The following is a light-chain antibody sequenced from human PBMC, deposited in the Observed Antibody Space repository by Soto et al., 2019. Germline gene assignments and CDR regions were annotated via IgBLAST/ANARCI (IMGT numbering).Light chain of an antibody. J-gene: IGKJ1*01. CDR1: QSVSNN. V-gene: IGKV3D-15*01. CDR2: GAS. Sequence: EIVLTQSPGTLSLSPGERATLSCRASQSVSNNYLAWYQQKPGQAPRLLIYGASNRATGIPARFSGSGSGIEFTLTISSLQSEDSAVYYCQQYNNWWTFGQGTKVDIK. CDR3: QQYNNWWT.